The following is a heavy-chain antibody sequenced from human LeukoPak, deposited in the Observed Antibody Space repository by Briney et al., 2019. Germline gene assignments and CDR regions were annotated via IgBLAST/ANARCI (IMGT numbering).Heavy chain of an antibody. J-gene: IGHJ3*02. D-gene: IGHD3-22*01. Sequence: SETLSLTCTVSGGSISSYYWSWIRQPPGKGLEWIGYIYYSGSTNYNPSLKSRVTISVDTSKNQFSLKLSSVTAADTAVYYCARDPDSSRAFDIWGQGTMVTVSS. CDR2: IYYSGST. CDR3: ARDPDSSRAFDI. CDR1: GGSISSYY. V-gene: IGHV4-59*01.